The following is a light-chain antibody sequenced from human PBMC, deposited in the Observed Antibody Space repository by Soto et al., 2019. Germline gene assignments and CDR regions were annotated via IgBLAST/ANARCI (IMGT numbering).Light chain of an antibody. CDR2: EVN. V-gene: IGLV2-8*01. CDR3: SSYAGSSNV. J-gene: IGLJ1*01. Sequence: QSVLTQPPSASGSPGQSVAISCTGTSSDVGGYNYVSWYQQHPGKAPELMIYEVNKRPSGVPDRFSGSKSGNTASLTVSGLQAEDEADYYCSSYAGSSNVFGTGTKVTVL. CDR1: SSDVGGYNY.